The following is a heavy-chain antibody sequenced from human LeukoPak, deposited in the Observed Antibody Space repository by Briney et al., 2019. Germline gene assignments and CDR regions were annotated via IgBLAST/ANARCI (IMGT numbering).Heavy chain of an antibody. V-gene: IGHV1-69*13. CDR1: GGTFSSYA. CDR3: ARDAYDYSTTRQVADYFDY. Sequence: ASVKVSCKASGGTFSSYAISWVRQAPGQGLEWMGGIIPIFGTANYAQKFQGRVTITADESTSIAYMELSSLRSEDTAVYYCARDAYDYSTTRQVADYFDYWGQGTLVTVSS. J-gene: IGHJ4*02. D-gene: IGHD5-12*01. CDR2: IIPIFGTA.